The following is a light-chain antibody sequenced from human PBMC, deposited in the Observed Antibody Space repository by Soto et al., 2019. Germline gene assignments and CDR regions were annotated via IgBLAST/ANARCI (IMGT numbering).Light chain of an antibody. CDR3: QQYNSYSVT. Sequence: DIQMTQSPSTLSASVGDRVTITCRASQSISSWLAWYQQKPGKAPKLLSYDASSLESGVPSRFSGSGSGTEFTLTISSLQPDDFATYYCQQYNSYSVTFGQGTRLVIK. J-gene: IGKJ5*01. V-gene: IGKV1-5*01. CDR1: QSISSW. CDR2: DAS.